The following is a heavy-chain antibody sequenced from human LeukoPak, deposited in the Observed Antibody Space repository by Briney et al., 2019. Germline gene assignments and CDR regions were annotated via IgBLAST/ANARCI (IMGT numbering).Heavy chain of an antibody. CDR3: ARDQVGATKGGYFDY. J-gene: IGHJ4*02. Sequence: PSETLSLTCTVSGGSISSGSYYWSWIRQPAGNGLEWIGRIYTSGSTNYNPSLKSRVTISVDTSKNQFSLKLSSVTAADTAVYYCARDQVGATKGGYFDYWGQGTLVTVSS. D-gene: IGHD1-26*01. CDR1: GGSISSGSYY. V-gene: IGHV4-61*02. CDR2: IYTSGST.